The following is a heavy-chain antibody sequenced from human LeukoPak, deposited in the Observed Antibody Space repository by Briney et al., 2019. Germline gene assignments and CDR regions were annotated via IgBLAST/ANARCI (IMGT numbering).Heavy chain of an antibody. CDR1: ENTLTTSS. V-gene: IGHV1-46*01. D-gene: IGHD5-24*01. J-gene: IGHJ4*02. CDR2: INPSAANA. CDR3: ARAIERGRRFDY. Sequence: GSSVKLSCRTSENTLTTSSVHCVPHAPGHGLKRTREINPSAANASYAQNFQGRVAMTRDTSTSTVDMELSSLISDDTAIYYCARAIERGRRFDYWGQGTLVTVSS.